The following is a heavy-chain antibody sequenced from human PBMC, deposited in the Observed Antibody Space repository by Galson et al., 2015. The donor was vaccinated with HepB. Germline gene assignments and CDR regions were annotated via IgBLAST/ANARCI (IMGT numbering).Heavy chain of an antibody. V-gene: IGHV3-9*01. D-gene: IGHD2-8*01. CDR2: ISWNSRDI. J-gene: IGHJ6*02. Sequence: SLRLSCAASGFTFEDYTLHWVRQVPGKGLEWVSGISWNSRDIAYVDSVKGRFTISRDNARNSLYLEMTSLKTEDTAVYYCAKGDLFCTNGVCFARSPSYYYGMDVWGQGTTVTVSS. CDR1: GFTFEDYT. CDR3: AKGDLFCTNGVCFARSPSYYYGMDV.